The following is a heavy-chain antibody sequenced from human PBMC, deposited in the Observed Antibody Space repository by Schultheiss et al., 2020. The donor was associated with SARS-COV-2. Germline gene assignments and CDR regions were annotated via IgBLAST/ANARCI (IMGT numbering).Heavy chain of an antibody. V-gene: IGHV1-69*13. CDR1: GGTFSSYA. J-gene: IGHJ2*01. CDR2: IIPIFGKT. CDR3: ARDRYDFWSGYVSYWYFDL. Sequence: SVKVPCKASGGTFSSYAISWVRQAPGQGLEWMGGIIPIFGKTNYAQKFQGRVTITADESTSTAYMELSSLRSEDTAVYYCARDRYDFWSGYVSYWYFDLWGRGTLVTVSS. D-gene: IGHD3-3*01.